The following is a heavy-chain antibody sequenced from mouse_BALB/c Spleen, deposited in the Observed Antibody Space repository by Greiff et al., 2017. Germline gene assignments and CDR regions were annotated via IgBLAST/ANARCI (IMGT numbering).Heavy chain of an antibody. CDR1: GFAFSSYD. D-gene: IGHD1-1*01. CDR3: ARHTYYGSSSYYFDY. CDR2: ISSGGGST. Sequence: EVNVVESGGGLVKPGGSLKLSCAASGFAFSSYDMSWVRQTPEKRLEWVAYISSGGGSTYYPDTVKGRFTISRDNAKNTLYLQMSSLKSEDTAMYYCARHTYYGSSSYYFDYWGQGTTLTVSS. V-gene: IGHV5-12-1*01. J-gene: IGHJ2*01.